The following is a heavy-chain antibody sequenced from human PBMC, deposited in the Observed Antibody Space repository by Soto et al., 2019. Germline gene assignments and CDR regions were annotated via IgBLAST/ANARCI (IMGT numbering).Heavy chain of an antibody. D-gene: IGHD3-3*01. CDR2: ISYDGSNK. CDR3: AKDLTIFGVVITY. V-gene: IGHV3-30*18. CDR1: GFTFSSYG. J-gene: IGHJ4*02. Sequence: PGGSLRLSCAASGFTFSSYGMHWVRQAPGKGLEWVAVISYDGSNKYYADSVKGQFTISRDNSKNTLYLQMNSLRPEDTAVYYCAKDLTIFGVVITYWGQGTLVTVSS.